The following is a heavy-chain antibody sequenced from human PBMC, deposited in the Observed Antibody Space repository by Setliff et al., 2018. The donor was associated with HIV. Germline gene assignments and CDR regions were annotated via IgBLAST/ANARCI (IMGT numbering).Heavy chain of an antibody. Sequence: SETLSLTCTVSGGSISSGSYYWSWIRQPAGKGLEWIGHIYTSGSTNYNPSLKSRVTISVDTSKNQFSLKLSTVTAADTAVYYCARAGAATRKAFDIWGQGTMVTVSS. V-gene: IGHV4-61*09. D-gene: IGHD2-15*01. J-gene: IGHJ3*02. CDR2: IYTSGST. CDR1: GGSISSGSYY. CDR3: ARAGAATRKAFDI.